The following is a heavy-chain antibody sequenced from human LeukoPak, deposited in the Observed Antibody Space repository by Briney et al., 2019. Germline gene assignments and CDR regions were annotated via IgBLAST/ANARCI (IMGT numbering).Heavy chain of an antibody. V-gene: IGHV3-43D*03. CDR2: ISWDGGST. CDR3: ARGGSSFWRSGYVLFDF. Sequence: GGSLRLSCAASGFTFDDYAMHWVRQAPGKGLEWVSLISWDGGSTYYTDSVKGRFTISRDNSKNSLYLQMHSLRAEDTALYYCARGGSSFWRSGYVLFDFWGQGTLVTVSS. J-gene: IGHJ4*02. D-gene: IGHD5-12*01. CDR1: GFTFDDYA.